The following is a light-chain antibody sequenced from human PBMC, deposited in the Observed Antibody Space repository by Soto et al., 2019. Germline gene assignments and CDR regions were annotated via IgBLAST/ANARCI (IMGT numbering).Light chain of an antibody. CDR3: QQYSSSRT. CDR1: QSISSW. CDR2: AAS. Sequence: IQMTPSPSTLSASVGDRVTITCRASQSISSWLAWYQQKPGKAPKLLINAASSLERGVPSRFSGSGSETDFTLTITRLEPEDFAVYYCQQYSSSRTFGQGTKVDIK. V-gene: IGKV1-5*01. J-gene: IGKJ1*01.